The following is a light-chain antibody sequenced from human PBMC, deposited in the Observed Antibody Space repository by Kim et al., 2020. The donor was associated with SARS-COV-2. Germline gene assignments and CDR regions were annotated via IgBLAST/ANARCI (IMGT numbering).Light chain of an antibody. V-gene: IGKV1-33*01. J-gene: IGKJ5*01. CDR3: QQFDDRQIT. CDR2: DAS. Sequence: DIQMTQSPSSLSASVGDRVTIPCQASQDIKKHLNWYQQKSGKAPKVLIHDASNLEAGVPSRFSGSGSGTDFTFTISTLQPEDIATYFCQQFDDRQITFGQGTRLEIK. CDR1: QDIKKH.